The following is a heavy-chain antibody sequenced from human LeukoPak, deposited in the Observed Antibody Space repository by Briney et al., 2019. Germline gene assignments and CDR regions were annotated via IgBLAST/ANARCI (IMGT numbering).Heavy chain of an antibody. CDR2: ISYSGST. J-gene: IGHJ4*02. V-gene: IGHV4-30-4*01. CDR3: ARVYDSSAYYGYYFDY. D-gene: IGHD3-22*01. Sequence: SETPSLTCTVSGGSISSGDCYWSWIRQPPGKGLEWIGYISYSGSTYYNPSLKSRVAISVDTSKNQFSLKLSSVTAADTAVYYCARVYDSSAYYGYYFDYWGQGTLVTVSS. CDR1: GGSISSGDCY.